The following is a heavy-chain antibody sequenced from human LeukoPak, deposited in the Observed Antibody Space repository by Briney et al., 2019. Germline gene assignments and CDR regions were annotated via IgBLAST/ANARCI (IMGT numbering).Heavy chain of an antibody. J-gene: IGHJ4*02. CDR3: AKDLSGSYYPASDY. D-gene: IGHD1-26*01. CDR2: IRYDGSNK. Sequence: SGGSLRLSCAASGFTFSSYGMHWVRQAPGKGLEWVAFIRYDGSNKYYADSVKGRFTISRDTSKNTLYLQMNSLRAEDTAVYYCAKDLSGSYYPASDYRGQGTLVTVSS. CDR1: GFTFSSYG. V-gene: IGHV3-30*02.